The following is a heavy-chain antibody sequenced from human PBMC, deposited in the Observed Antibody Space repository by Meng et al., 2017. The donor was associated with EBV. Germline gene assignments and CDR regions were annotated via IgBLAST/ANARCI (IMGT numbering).Heavy chain of an antibody. V-gene: IGHV4-61*08. D-gene: IGHD2/OR15-2a*01. J-gene: IGHJ4*02. CDR2: IYDTGIT. CDR1: GVSVTSGAYH. CDR3: AKSRSSTPGIVDD. Sequence: VQLQESGPGLVKPSEPLSLTCIVSGVSVTSGAYHWSWIRQSPGKGLEWIGYIYDTGITIYNPSLKSRATISLETSKNQFSLKVNSVTTADTAVYYCAKSRSSTPGIVDDWGQGTLVTVSS.